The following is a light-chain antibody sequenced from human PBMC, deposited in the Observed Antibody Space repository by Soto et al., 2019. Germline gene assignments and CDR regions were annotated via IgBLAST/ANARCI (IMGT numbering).Light chain of an antibody. V-gene: IGKV3-15*01. J-gene: IGKJ1*01. CDR2: GAS. CDR1: QSVSSN. CDR3: QQYNNWPQT. Sequence: EIALTQSPATLSVSPGARAALSGRASQSVSSNSAWYQQKPGQAPRLLIYGASTRATGIPARFSGSGSGTEFTLTISSLQSEDFAVYYCQQYNNWPQTFGQGTKVDI.